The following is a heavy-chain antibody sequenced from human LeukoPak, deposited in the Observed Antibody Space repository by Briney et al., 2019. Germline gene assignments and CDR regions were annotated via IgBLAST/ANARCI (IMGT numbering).Heavy chain of an antibody. Sequence: ASVKVSCKASGYTFTSYAMHWVRQAPGQRLEWMGWINAGNGNTKYSQKFQGRVTITRDTSTSTAYMELSSLRSEDTAVYYCARSPPLGDYDLGNHYYFEYWGQGTLVTVSS. V-gene: IGHV1-3*01. CDR2: INAGNGNT. J-gene: IGHJ4*02. D-gene: IGHD4-17*01. CDR1: GYTFTSYA. CDR3: ARSPPLGDYDLGNHYYFEY.